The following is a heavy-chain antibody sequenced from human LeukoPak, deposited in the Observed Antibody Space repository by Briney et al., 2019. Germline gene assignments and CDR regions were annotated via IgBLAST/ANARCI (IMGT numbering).Heavy chain of an antibody. J-gene: IGHJ6*03. CDR2: IYYSGST. D-gene: IGHD5-18*01. CDR1: GGSISSYY. Sequence: NASETLSLTCTVSGGSISSYYWSWIRQPPGKGLEWIGYIYYSGSTNYNPSLKSRVTISVDTSKNQFSLKLSSVTAADTAVYYCARELGYRYMDVWGKGTTVTVS. V-gene: IGHV4-59*12. CDR3: ARELGYRYMDV.